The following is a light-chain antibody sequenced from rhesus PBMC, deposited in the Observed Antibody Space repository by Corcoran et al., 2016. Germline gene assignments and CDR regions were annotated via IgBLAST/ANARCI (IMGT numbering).Light chain of an antibody. CDR1: QTISSY. CDR2: CAS. CDR3: QQHNSHPWT. Sequence: DIQMTQSPSSLSASVGDRVTITCRASQTISSYLAWYQQKPGKVPKVLIYCASSLESGVPSRFSGSGSGTEFTLTISSLQPEDFATYYCQQHNSHPWTFGQGTKVEIK. V-gene: IGKV1-44*02. J-gene: IGKJ1*01.